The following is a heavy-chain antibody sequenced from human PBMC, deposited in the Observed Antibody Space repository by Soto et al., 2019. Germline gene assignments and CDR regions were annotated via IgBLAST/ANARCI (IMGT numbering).Heavy chain of an antibody. CDR2: ISSSGSTI. D-gene: IGHD4-4*01. V-gene: IGHV3-48*03. Sequence: GGSLRLSCAASGFTFSSYEMNWVRQAPGKGLEWVSYISSSGSTIYYADSVKGRFTISRDNAKNSLYLQMNSLRAEDTAVYYCAREPYGYSPPWGQGTLVTVSS. CDR1: GFTFSSYE. J-gene: IGHJ4*02. CDR3: AREPYGYSPP.